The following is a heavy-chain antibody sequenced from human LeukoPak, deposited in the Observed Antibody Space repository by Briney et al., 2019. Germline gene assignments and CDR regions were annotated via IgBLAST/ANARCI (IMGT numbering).Heavy chain of an antibody. CDR3: AKVEDSSGWYTTYYYGMDV. D-gene: IGHD6-19*01. CDR1: GFTVSSNY. Sequence: GGSLRLSCAASGFTVSSNYMSWVRQAPGKGLEWVSVIYSGGSTYYADSVKGRFTISRDNSKNTLYLRMNSLRAEDTAVYYCAKVEDSSGWYTTYYYGMDVWGQGTTVTVSS. V-gene: IGHV3-53*01. CDR2: IYSGGST. J-gene: IGHJ6*02.